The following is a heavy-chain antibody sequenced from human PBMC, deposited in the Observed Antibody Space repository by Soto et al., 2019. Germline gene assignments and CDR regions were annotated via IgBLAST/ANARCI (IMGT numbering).Heavy chain of an antibody. CDR1: GYSFTSYW. J-gene: IGHJ6*02. D-gene: IGHD2-2*01. CDR2: IYPGDSDT. CDR3: ARLIPHCSSTSCFSYYYYGMDV. Sequence: GESLKISCQGSGYSFTSYWIGWVRQMPGKGLEWMGIIYPGDSDTRYSPSFQGQVTISADKSISTAYLQWSSLKASDTAMYYCARLIPHCSSTSCFSYYYYGMDVWGQGTTVTVSS. V-gene: IGHV5-51*01.